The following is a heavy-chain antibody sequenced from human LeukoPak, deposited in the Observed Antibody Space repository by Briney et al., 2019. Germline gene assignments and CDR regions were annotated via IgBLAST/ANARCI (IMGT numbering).Heavy chain of an antibody. Sequence: SETLSLTCTVSGGSISSYYWSWIRQPPGKGLEWIGHIYYSGSTTYNPSLKSRVTISVDTSKNQFSLKLSSVTAADTAVYYCARQGSGNYLSPVNYWGQGTLVTVSS. V-gene: IGHV4-59*08. CDR1: GGSISSYY. D-gene: IGHD1-26*01. CDR3: ARQGSGNYLSPVNY. CDR2: IYYSGST. J-gene: IGHJ4*02.